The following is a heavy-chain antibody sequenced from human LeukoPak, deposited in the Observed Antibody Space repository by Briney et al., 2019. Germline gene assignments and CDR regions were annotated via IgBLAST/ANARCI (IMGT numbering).Heavy chain of an antibody. J-gene: IGHJ5*02. CDR3: ARGANWFDP. CDR1: GASISTYY. CDR2: IYYSGST. Sequence: SETVSLPCTVSGASISTYYWSWIRQPPGKGLEWIGYIYYSGSTNYNPSLKSRLTISVDTSKNQFSLKLNSVTATDTAVYYCARGANWFDPWGQGTLVTVSS. V-gene: IGHV4-59*01.